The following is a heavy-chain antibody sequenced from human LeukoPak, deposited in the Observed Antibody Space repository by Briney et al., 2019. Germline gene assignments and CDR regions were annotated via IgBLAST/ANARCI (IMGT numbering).Heavy chain of an antibody. D-gene: IGHD6-13*01. CDR3: ARRRLAAAVGVIFDY. Sequence: GESLKISCQGSGYIFTSYWIGWVRQLPGKGLDWMGIIYPGDSDTRYSPSFQGQVAISADKSISTAYLQWSSLKASDTAMYYCARRRLAAAVGVIFDYWGQGTLVTVSS. CDR2: IYPGDSDT. V-gene: IGHV5-51*01. CDR1: GYIFTSYW. J-gene: IGHJ4*02.